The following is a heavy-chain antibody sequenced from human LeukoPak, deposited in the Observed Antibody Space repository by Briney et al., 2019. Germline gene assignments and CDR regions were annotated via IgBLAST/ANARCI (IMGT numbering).Heavy chain of an antibody. J-gene: IGHJ4*02. Sequence: GGSLRLSCAASGFTFSDYGMHWVRQAPGKGLEWVAVIANDGRDKKYADSVRGRFTISRDNSRNTVYLQMNSLRAEDTAVFYCAKDMKIKAAGYYFDYWGQGTLVTVSS. CDR1: GFTFSDYG. CDR2: IANDGRDK. V-gene: IGHV3-30*18. D-gene: IGHD6-13*01. CDR3: AKDMKIKAAGYYFDY.